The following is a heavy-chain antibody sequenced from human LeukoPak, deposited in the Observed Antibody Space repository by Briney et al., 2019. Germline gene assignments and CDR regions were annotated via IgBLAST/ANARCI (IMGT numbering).Heavy chain of an antibody. V-gene: IGHV4-59*08. J-gene: IGHJ4*02. CDR2: IFYAGST. CDR3: ASGERGYSYGPLDY. Sequence: SETLSLTCTVSGGSIRSYYWSWIRLPPGKGLEWIGYIFYAGSTTFNPSLKSRVTISIDTSKNQFSLKLNSVTAADTAVYYCASGERGYSYGPLDYWGQGTLVTVSS. D-gene: IGHD5-18*01. CDR1: GGSIRSYY.